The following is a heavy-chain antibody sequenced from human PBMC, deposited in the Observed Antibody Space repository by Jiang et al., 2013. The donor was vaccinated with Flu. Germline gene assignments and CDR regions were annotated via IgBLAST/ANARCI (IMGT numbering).Heavy chain of an antibody. Sequence: SGAEVKKPGASVKVSCKASGYTFTSYGISWVRQAPGQGLEWMGWISAYNGNTNYAQKLQGRVTMTTDTSTSTAYMELRSLRSDDTAVYYCARDPRGIAVAVDGMDVWGKRDHGHRLL. CDR2: ISAYNGNT. V-gene: IGHV1-18*01. J-gene: IGHJ6*04. D-gene: IGHD6-19*01. CDR1: GYTFTSYG. CDR3: ARDPRGIAVAVDGMDV.